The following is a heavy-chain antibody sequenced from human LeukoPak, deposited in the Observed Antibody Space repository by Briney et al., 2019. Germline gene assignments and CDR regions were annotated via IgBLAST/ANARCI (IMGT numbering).Heavy chain of an antibody. CDR1: GGSFSGYY. V-gene: IGHV4-34*01. D-gene: IGHD3-3*01. CDR3: ARDGYYDFWSGYYRKYNWFDP. Sequence: PSETLSLTCAVYGGSFSGYYWSWIRQPPGKGLEWIGEINHSGSTNYNSSLKSRVTISVDTSKNRFSLKLSSVTAADTAVYYCARDGYYDFWSGYYRKYNWFDPWGQGTLVTVSS. J-gene: IGHJ5*02. CDR2: INHSGST.